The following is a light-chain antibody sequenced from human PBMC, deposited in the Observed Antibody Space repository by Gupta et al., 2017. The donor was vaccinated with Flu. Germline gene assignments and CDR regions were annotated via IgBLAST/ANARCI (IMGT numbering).Light chain of an antibody. CDR1: KLEDKY. CDR3: QAWDSSTWV. CDR2: NDD. J-gene: IGLJ3*02. Sequence: STGQTASITCSGNKLEDKYVSWYHQKPGQYPLLVIYNDDKRPSGIPERFSGSNSGNTATLTISGTQAMDEADYYCQAWDSSTWVFGGGTKLTVL. V-gene: IGLV3-1*01.